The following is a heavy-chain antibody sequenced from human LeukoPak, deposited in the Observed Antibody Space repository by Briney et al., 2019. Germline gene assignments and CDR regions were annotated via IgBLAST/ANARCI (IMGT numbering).Heavy chain of an antibody. Sequence: GASVKVSCKASGYTFTGYDMHWVRQAPGQGLEWMGWINPNSGGTNYAQKFQGRVTMTRDTSISTAYMELSRLRSDDTAVYYCARTRDYGGNSVMVYWGQGTLVTVSS. J-gene: IGHJ4*02. D-gene: IGHD4-23*01. CDR3: ARTRDYGGNSVMVY. V-gene: IGHV1-2*02. CDR2: INPNSGGT. CDR1: GYTFTGYD.